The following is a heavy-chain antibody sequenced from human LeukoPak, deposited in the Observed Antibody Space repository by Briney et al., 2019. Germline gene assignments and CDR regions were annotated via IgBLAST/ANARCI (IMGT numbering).Heavy chain of an antibody. CDR2: FDPEDGET. CDR3: ATDNRYSSSWYHWFDP. D-gene: IGHD6-13*01. CDR1: GYTFTGYY. V-gene: IGHV1-24*01. Sequence: ASVKVSCKASGYTFTGYYMHWVRQAPGKGLEWMGGFDPEDGETIYAQKFQGRVTMTEDTSTDTAYMELSSLRSEDTAVYYCATDNRYSSSWYHWFDPWGQGTLVTVSS. J-gene: IGHJ5*02.